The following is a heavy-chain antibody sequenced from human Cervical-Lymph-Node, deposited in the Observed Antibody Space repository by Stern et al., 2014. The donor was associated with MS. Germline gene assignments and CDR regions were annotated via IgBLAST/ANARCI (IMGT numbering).Heavy chain of an antibody. Sequence: QGQLVESGSELKKPGASVKVSCKASGYKFTSSAINCVRQAPGKGLEWMGWINTYTGAQTYGQDFTGRVVFSLDTSVTTAYLQINSLKPEDTAMYYCTTQGARGFGNSPTTFWGQGTLVTVSS. V-gene: IGHV7-4-1*02. CDR2: INTYTGAQ. D-gene: IGHD4-23*01. J-gene: IGHJ4*02. CDR1: GYKFTSSA. CDR3: TTQGARGFGNSPTTF.